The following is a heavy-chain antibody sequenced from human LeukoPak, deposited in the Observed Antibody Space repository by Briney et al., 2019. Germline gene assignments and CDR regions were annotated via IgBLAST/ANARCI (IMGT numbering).Heavy chain of an antibody. D-gene: IGHD3-10*01. CDR1: GFTFSSYA. Sequence: QSGGSLRLSCAASGFTFSSYAMSWVRQAPGKGLEWVSAISGSGGSTYYADSVKGGFTISRDNSKNTLYPQMNSLRAEDTAVYYCAKVVRGVKSFDYWGQGTLVTVSS. J-gene: IGHJ4*02. CDR3: AKVVRGVKSFDY. CDR2: ISGSGGST. V-gene: IGHV3-23*01.